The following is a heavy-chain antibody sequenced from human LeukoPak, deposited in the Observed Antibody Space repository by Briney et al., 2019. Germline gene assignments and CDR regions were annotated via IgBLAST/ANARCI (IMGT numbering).Heavy chain of an antibody. D-gene: IGHD3-3*01. V-gene: IGHV1-2*02. CDR1: GYTPIGYY. CDR3: ARAFSDFWSGPDY. J-gene: IGHJ4*02. Sequence: ASVKVSCKASGYTPIGYYMFWVRQAPGQGTEWMGWINPKAGGTNYAQMFQGRVTMTRDTSISTAYMELSRLTSDDTAVYYCARAFSDFWSGPDYWGQGTQVTVSS. CDR2: INPKAGGT.